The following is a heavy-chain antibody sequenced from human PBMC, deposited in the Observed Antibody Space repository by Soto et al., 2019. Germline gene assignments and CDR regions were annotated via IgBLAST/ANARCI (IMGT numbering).Heavy chain of an antibody. CDR2: ISGSGDRT. Sequence: TGGSLRPPFSAPGITISNYPLSWVPQAPGKGLDWVSGISGSGDRTYYADSAKGRFTISKDISRNSLSLQLDSLGVEDTAVYFCVKDDGGYPSTAPHWGQGTLVTVSS. V-gene: IGHV3-23*01. J-gene: IGHJ4*02. D-gene: IGHD3-22*01. CDR3: VKDDGGYPSTAPH. CDR1: GITISNYP.